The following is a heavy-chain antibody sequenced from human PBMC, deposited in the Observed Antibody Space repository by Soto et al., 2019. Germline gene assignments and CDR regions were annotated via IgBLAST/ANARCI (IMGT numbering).Heavy chain of an antibody. D-gene: IGHD3-9*01. CDR2: IIPIFGTA. J-gene: IGHJ6*02. CDR3: ARGEATGLQPPFPVYYYGMDV. Sequence: QVQLVQSGAEVKKPGSSVKVSCKASGGTFSSYAISWVRQAPGQGLEWMGGIIPIFGTANYAQKFQGRVTITADEPTSTAYMGLSSLRSEDTAVYYCARGEATGLQPPFPVYYYGMDVWGQGTTVTVSS. CDR1: GGTFSSYA. V-gene: IGHV1-69*12.